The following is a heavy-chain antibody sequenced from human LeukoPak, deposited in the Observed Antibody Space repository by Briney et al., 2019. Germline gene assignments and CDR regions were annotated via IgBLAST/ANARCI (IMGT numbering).Heavy chain of an antibody. D-gene: IGHD6-13*01. CDR2: IYYSGST. CDR3: ARGWYGNP. J-gene: IGHJ5*02. Sequence: SETLSLTCTVSGGSISHYYWSWIRQPPGKGLEWIGYIYYSGSTDYNPSLKSRVTISIDTSKKQFSLKLSSVTAADTAVYYRARGWYGNPWGQGTLVTVSS. V-gene: IGHV4-59*01. CDR1: GGSISHYY.